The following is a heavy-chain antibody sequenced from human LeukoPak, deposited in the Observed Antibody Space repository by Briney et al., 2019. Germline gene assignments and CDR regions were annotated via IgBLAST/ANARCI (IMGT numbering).Heavy chain of an antibody. CDR2: MNPNSGNT. CDR1: GYTFTSYD. D-gene: IGHD3-9*01. V-gene: IGHV1-8*01. J-gene: IGHJ3*02. CDR3: ARCHTYYDILTDTKDAFDI. Sequence: ASVKVSCKASGYTFTSYDINWVRQATGQGLEWMGWMNPNSGNTGYAQKFQGRVTMTRNTSISTAYMELSSLRSENTAVYYCARCHTYYDILTDTKDAFDIWGQGTMVTVSS.